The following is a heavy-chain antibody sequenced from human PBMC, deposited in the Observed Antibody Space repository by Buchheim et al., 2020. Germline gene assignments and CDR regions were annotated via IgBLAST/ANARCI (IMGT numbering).Heavy chain of an antibody. CDR2: FYWDDDR. D-gene: IGHD6-19*01. J-gene: IGHJ4*02. CDR3: ARTWSNGWYLFDH. Sequence: QITLKESGPTLVKPTQTLTLTCTFSGFSLHTSGVGVGWIRQPPGKALEWLALFYWDDDRRYSPSLKSRLTITKDTSRNQVVLTMINMDPVDTATYFCARTWSNGWYLFDHWGQGTL. CDR1: GFSLHTSGVG. V-gene: IGHV2-5*02.